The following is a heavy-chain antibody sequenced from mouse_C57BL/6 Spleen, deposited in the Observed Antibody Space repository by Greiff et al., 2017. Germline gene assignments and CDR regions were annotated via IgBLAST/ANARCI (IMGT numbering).Heavy chain of an antibody. J-gene: IGHJ2*01. CDR1: GYTFTSYW. D-gene: IGHD3-1*01. CDR2: IHPTSGST. CDR3: ARWAYYCDY. Sequence: QVQLQQPGAELVKPGASVKLSCKASGYTFTSYWMHWVKQRPGQGLEWIGMIHPTSGSTNYNEKFKSKATLTVDKSSSTAYVQLSSLTSKDAAVYYCARWAYYCDYWGQGTTLTVSS. V-gene: IGHV1-64*01.